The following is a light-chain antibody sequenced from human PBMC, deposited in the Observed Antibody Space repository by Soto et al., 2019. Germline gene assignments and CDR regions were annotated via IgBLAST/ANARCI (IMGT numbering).Light chain of an antibody. CDR3: YSYRGSNAWV. CDR1: SSDVGAYNF. CDR2: EVS. J-gene: IGLJ3*02. V-gene: IGLV2-14*01. Sequence: QSVLTQPASVSGSPGQSITISCTGTSSDVGAYNFVSWYQHHPGTAPKLMIYEVSNRPSGASNRFSGSKSGNTASLTISGLLTEDEADYYCYSYRGSNAWVFGGGTKLTVL.